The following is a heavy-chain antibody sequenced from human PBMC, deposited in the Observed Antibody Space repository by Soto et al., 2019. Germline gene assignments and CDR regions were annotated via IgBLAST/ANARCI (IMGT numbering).Heavy chain of an antibody. CDR1: GFAFRSYA. Sequence: QVQMVESRGGVVQPGRSLRLSCVASGFAFRSYALHWVRQAPGKGLEWVAVISYDGSITDYADSVKGRFNISRDNGKNALDLQMNSLREDDTAVYYCAAMTVTAYYYYGMDVWAQGTTVTVSS. CDR2: ISYDGSIT. CDR3: AAMTVTAYYYYGMDV. J-gene: IGHJ6*02. V-gene: IGHV3-30-3*01. D-gene: IGHD3-16*01.